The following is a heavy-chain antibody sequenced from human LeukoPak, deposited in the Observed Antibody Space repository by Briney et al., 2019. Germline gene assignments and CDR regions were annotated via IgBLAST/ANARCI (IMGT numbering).Heavy chain of an antibody. Sequence: GRSLRLSCAASGFTFSSYGMHWVRQAPGKGLEWVAVIWYDGSNKYYADSVKGRFTISRDNSKNTLYLQMNSLRAEDTAVYYCARACSSTSCYEGSLDYWGQGTLVTVSS. V-gene: IGHV3-33*01. CDR2: IWYDGSNK. J-gene: IGHJ4*02. D-gene: IGHD2-2*01. CDR3: ARACSSTSCYEGSLDY. CDR1: GFTFSSYG.